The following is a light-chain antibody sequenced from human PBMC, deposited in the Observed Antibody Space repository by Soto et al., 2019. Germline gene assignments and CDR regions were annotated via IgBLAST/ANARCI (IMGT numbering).Light chain of an antibody. J-gene: IGLJ2*01. Sequence: QSVLTQPASVSGSPGQSITISCTGTSSDISGYNSVSWYQQHPGKAPKLMIYAVSNRPSGVSSRFSASKSGNTASLTISGLQAEDEADYYCCSHASINNLTVVFGGGTQLTVL. V-gene: IGLV2-14*03. CDR2: AVS. CDR3: CSHASINNLTVV. CDR1: SSDISGYNS.